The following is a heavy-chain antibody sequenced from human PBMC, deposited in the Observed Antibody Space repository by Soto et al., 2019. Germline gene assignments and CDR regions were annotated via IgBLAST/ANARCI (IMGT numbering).Heavy chain of an antibody. CDR3: VRAIGHYGMDV. CDR1: GFIFSNCW. V-gene: IGHV3-74*01. Sequence: GGSLRLSCVASGFIFSNCWMHWVRQAPGMGLVWVSHINSDGSSTTYADSVKGRFTISRDNAKNTLYLQMNSLRAEDTAVYYCVRAIGHYGMDVWGRGTTVTVSS. J-gene: IGHJ6*02. CDR2: INSDGSST. D-gene: IGHD3-22*01.